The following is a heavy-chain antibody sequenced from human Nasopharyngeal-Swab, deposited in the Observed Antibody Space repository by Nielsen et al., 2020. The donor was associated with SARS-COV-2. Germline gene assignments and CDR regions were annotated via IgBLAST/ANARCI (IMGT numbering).Heavy chain of an antibody. J-gene: IGHJ4*02. CDR2: ISYDGSNK. D-gene: IGHD2-15*01. V-gene: IGHV3-30-3*01. CDR3: VRSWGGGYSFSFDY. CDR1: GFTFSSYA. Sequence: GESLKISCAASGFTFSSYAMHWVRQAPGKGLEWVAVISYDGSNKYYADSVKGRFTISRDNSKNTLYLQMNSLRAEDTAVYYCVRSWGGGYSFSFDYWGQGTLVTVSS.